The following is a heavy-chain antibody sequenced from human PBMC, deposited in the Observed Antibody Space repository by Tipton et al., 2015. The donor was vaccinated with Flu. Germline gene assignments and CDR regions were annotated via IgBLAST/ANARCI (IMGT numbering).Heavy chain of an antibody. CDR3: ARGERYTSGLNTVYYYYYMDV. CDR2: IYHSGTT. V-gene: IGHV4-38-2*01. J-gene: IGHJ6*02. Sequence: TLSLTCAVSGYSIGSGYYWGWIRQAPGKGLEWIASIYHSGTTYYNPSLKSRVTISLDTSKNQFSLKLSSVTAADTAVYYCARGERYTSGLNTVYYYYYMDVWGQGTTVTVSS. CDR1: GYSIGSGYY. D-gene: IGHD5-18*01.